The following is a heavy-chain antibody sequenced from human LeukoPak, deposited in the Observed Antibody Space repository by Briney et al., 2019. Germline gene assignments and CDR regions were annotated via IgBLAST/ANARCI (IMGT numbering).Heavy chain of an antibody. CDR1: GGSISSYY. D-gene: IGHD6-19*01. CDR2: IYYSGST. J-gene: IGHJ4*02. CDR3: ARGGAVAGNKGPIDY. V-gene: IGHV4-59*12. Sequence: PSETLSLTCTVSGGSISSYYWSWIRQPPGKGLEWIGYIYYSGSTNYNPSLKSRVTISVDTSKNQFSLKLSSVTAADTAVYYCARGGAVAGNKGPIDYWGQGTLVTVSS.